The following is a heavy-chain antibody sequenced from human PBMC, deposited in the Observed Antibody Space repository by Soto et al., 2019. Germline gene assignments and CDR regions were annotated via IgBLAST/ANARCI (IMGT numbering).Heavy chain of an antibody. Sequence: QVHLVQSGTEVKKPGSSVKVSCKASGGTFSSSGFSWVRQAPGQGLEWMGMIVPSLDTTTDAQKFQARVTITADEVTSTADMELRSLRSEDTAVYYCARWPQPRYTADPYAVDVWGQGARVIVSS. J-gene: IGHJ6*02. CDR1: GGTFSSSG. CDR3: ARWPQPRYTADPYAVDV. D-gene: IGHD3-16*02. CDR2: IVPSLDTT. V-gene: IGHV1-69*11.